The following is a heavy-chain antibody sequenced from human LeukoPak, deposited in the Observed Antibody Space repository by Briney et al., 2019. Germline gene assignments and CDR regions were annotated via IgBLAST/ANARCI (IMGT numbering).Heavy chain of an antibody. J-gene: IGHJ6*04. D-gene: IGHD3-10*01. V-gene: IGHV3-23*01. CDR1: GFTFSNYA. CDR3: AKDLGFGEAQAQYFYYGMDI. Sequence: GGSLRLSCAASGFTFSNYAMNWVRQAPGKGLEWVSGISGSGGTTFYADSVKGRFTISRDNSKNTVNLQMNSLRAEDTAVYYCAKDLGFGEAQAQYFYYGMDIWGEGTSVTVSS. CDR2: ISGSGGTT.